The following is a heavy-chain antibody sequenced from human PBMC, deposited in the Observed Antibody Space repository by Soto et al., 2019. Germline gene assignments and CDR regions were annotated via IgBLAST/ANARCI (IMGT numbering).Heavy chain of an antibody. Sequence: GGSLRLSCAASGFTFSSYAMSWVRQAPGKGLEWVSAISGSGGSTYYADSVKGRFTISRDNSKNTLYLQMNSLRAEDTAVYYCAKRGGSTSRPGRNRHFDYWGQGTLVTVSS. CDR3: AKRGGSTSRPGRNRHFDY. V-gene: IGHV3-23*01. CDR1: GFTFSSYA. J-gene: IGHJ4*02. CDR2: ISGSGGST. D-gene: IGHD2-2*01.